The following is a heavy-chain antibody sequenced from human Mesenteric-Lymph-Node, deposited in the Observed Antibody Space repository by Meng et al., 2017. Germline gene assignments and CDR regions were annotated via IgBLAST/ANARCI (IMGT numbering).Heavy chain of an antibody. J-gene: IGHJ6*02. V-gene: IGHV4-59*12. Sequence: SETLSLTCTVSGGSISGYYWTWIRQPPGKGLEWIGYIYSSGSTKYNPSLKSRITISVDTSKNQFSLKLSSVTAADTAVYSCARGRHTSGYASLYYYGMGVWGQGTTVTVSS. CDR3: ARGRHTSGYASLYYYGMGV. D-gene: IGHD5-12*01. CDR1: GGSISGYY. CDR2: IYSSGST.